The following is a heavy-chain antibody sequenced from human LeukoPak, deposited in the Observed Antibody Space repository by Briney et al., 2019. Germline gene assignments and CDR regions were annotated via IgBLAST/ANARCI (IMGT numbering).Heavy chain of an antibody. CDR1: GGSISSYY. D-gene: IGHD4-17*01. CDR2: IYYSGST. V-gene: IGHV4-59*01. CDR3: ARDYGDYYFGY. J-gene: IGHJ4*02. Sequence: PSETLSLTCTVSGGSISSYYWSWVRQPPGKGLEWIGYIYYSGSTNYNPSLKSRVTISVDTSKNQFSLKLSSVTAADTAVYYCARDYGDYYFGYWGQGTLVTVSS.